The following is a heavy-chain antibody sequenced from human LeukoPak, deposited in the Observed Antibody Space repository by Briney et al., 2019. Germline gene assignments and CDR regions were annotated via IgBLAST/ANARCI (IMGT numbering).Heavy chain of an antibody. CDR3: AREYPSRDYYGMDV. Sequence: PSQTLSLTCAISGDSVSSNSAAWNWIRQSPSRGLEWLGRTYYRSKWYNDYAASVKSRISINPDTSRNQFSLQLNSVTPEDTAVYYCAREYPSRDYYGMDVWGQGTTVTVSS. V-gene: IGHV6-1*01. D-gene: IGHD2-2*01. CDR1: GDSVSSNSAA. CDR2: TYYRSKWYN. J-gene: IGHJ6*02.